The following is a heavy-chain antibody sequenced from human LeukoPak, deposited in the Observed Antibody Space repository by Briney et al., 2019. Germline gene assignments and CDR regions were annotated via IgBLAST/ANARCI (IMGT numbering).Heavy chain of an antibody. CDR1: GGSISSYY. J-gene: IGHJ6*02. V-gene: IGHV4-59*12. Sequence: PSETLPLTCTVSGGSISSYYWSWIRQPPGKGLEWIGYIYYSGSTNYNPSLKSRVTMSVDTSKNQFSLKLTSVTAADTAVYYCARLGQITLVRGQSYYYHSMDVWAQGTTVTVSS. CDR3: ARLGQITLVRGQSYYYHSMDV. CDR2: IYYSGST. D-gene: IGHD3-10*01.